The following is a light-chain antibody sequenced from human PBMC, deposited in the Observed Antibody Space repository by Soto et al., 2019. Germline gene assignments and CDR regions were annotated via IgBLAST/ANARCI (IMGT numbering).Light chain of an antibody. J-gene: IGLJ3*02. V-gene: IGLV4-69*01. CDR2: LNSDGSH. CDR3: QPWGTGIGWV. CDR1: SGHSSYA. Sequence: QLVLTQSPSASASLGASVKLTCTLSSGHSSYAIAWHQQQPEKGPRYLMKLNSDGSHSKGDGIPDRFSGSSSGAERYLTISSLQSEDEADYYCQPWGTGIGWVFGGGTKLTVL.